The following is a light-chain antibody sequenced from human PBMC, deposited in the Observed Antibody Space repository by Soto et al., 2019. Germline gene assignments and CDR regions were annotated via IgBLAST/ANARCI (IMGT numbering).Light chain of an antibody. CDR1: QSVSSN. V-gene: IGKV3-11*01. CDR3: QQRSNWPIT. Sequence: EIVMTQSPATLSVSPGERATLSCRASQSVSSNLAWYQQKPGQAPSLLIYGASSRATGIPDRFSGSGSGTDLTLTISSLEPEDFEVYYCQQRSNWPITFGQGTRLEIK. CDR2: GAS. J-gene: IGKJ5*01.